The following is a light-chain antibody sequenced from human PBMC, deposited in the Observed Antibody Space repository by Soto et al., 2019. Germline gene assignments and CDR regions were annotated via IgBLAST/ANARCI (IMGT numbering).Light chain of an antibody. CDR3: QQYNYYWT. CDR2: QAT. V-gene: IGKV1-5*03. J-gene: IGKJ1*01. Sequence: DIQMTQSPSTLSASVGDRVTITCRASQSISSWLAWYQQKPGKAPKLLIHQATSLQSGVPTSFSGSGSGTEFTLTISSLQPDDFATYYCQQYNYYWTFGQGTKVEIK. CDR1: QSISSW.